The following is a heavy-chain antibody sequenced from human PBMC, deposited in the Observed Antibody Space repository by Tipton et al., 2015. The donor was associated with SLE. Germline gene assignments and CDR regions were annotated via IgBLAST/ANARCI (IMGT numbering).Heavy chain of an antibody. V-gene: IGHV4-34*01. D-gene: IGHD2-15*01. J-gene: IGHJ6*02. Sequence: TLSLTCAVYGGSFSDYYWSWIRQPPGKGLEWIGEINHSGSTNYNPSLKSRVTISVDTSKNQFSLKLSSVTAADTAVYYCASLSSSDVWGQGTTVTVSS. CDR1: GGSFSDYY. CDR2: INHSGST. CDR3: ASLSSSDV.